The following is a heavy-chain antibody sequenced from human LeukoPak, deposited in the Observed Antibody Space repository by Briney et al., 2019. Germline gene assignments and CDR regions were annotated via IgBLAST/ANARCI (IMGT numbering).Heavy chain of an antibody. CDR3: ARELYDSSGYYYAPWAFDY. CDR2: IYYSGST. J-gene: IGHJ4*02. V-gene: IGHV4-39*02. CDR1: GGSISSSSYY. D-gene: IGHD3-22*01. Sequence: SSETLSLTCTVSGGSISSSSYYWRWIRQPPGKGLEWIGSIYYSGSTYYNPSLKSRVTISVDTSKNQFSLKLSSVTAADTAVYYCARELYDSSGYYYAPWAFDYWGQGTLVTVSS.